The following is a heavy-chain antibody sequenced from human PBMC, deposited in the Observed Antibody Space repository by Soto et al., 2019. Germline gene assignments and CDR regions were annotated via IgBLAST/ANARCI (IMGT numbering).Heavy chain of an antibody. Sequence: QVQLVQSEAEVKKPWASVKVSCKASGYTFTTYGISWVRQAPGHGPEWMGLTNTYNGNTNYAQIRQGRVTTTTDTSTSTAYMELRSLRSDDMAVYYCARDNVAWHDTLEIWGQGPMVTVSS. CDR3: ARDNVAWHDTLEI. V-gene: IGHV1-18*03. J-gene: IGHJ3*02. CDR2: TNTYNGNT. CDR1: GYTFTTYG. D-gene: IGHD3-16*01.